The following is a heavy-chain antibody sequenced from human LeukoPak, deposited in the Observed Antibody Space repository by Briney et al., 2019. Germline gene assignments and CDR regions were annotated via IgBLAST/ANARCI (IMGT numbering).Heavy chain of an antibody. V-gene: IGHV3-66*01. Sequence: GGSLRLSCAASGFTVSSNSMSWVRQAPGKGLEWVSVIYSGGRTYYADSVKGRFTISKDNAKNTLYLQMNSLRAEDTAVYYCARATTVALDYWGQGTLVTVSS. D-gene: IGHD4-23*01. CDR2: IYSGGRT. J-gene: IGHJ4*02. CDR3: ARATTVALDY. CDR1: GFTVSSNS.